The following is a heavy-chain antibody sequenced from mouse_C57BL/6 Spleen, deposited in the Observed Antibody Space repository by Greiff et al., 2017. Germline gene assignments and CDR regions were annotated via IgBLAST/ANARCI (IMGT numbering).Heavy chain of an antibody. Sequence: QVQLKESGPELVKPGASVKISCKASGYAFSSSWMNWVKQRPGKGLEWIGRIYPGDGDTNYNGNIKGKATLTADKASSTAYMQLSSLTSEDSAVYFCARAPYYGSSYGYFDVWGTGTTVTVSS. CDR2: IYPGDGDT. D-gene: IGHD1-1*01. CDR1: GYAFSSSW. V-gene: IGHV1-82*01. CDR3: ARAPYYGSSYGYFDV. J-gene: IGHJ1*03.